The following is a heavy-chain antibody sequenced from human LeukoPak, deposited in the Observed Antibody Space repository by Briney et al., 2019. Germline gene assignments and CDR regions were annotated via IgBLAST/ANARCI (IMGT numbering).Heavy chain of an antibody. Sequence: PSETLSLTCTVSGGSISSYYWSWIRQPPGKGLEWIGYIYYSGSTNYNPCLKSRVTIPVATSENQFSLKLSSVTAADTAVYYCARDTFDSSGWIDYWGQGTLVTVSS. J-gene: IGHJ4*02. CDR3: ARDTFDSSGWIDY. V-gene: IGHV4-59*01. D-gene: IGHD6-19*01. CDR1: GGSISSYY. CDR2: IYYSGST.